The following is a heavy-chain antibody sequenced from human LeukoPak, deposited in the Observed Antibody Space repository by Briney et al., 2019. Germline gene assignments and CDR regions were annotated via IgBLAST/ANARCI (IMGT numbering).Heavy chain of an antibody. CDR3: ATEVIIAVTGNDY. D-gene: IGHD6-19*01. V-gene: IGHV3-15*07. J-gene: IGHJ4*02. CDR1: GFTFRNVW. CDR2: IRSKTHGETI. Sequence: GGSLRLSCAASGFTFRNVWMNWVRQAPGKGLEWVGRIRSKTHGETIDYAAPVRGRFTISRDDSKNTLYLQLNSLKTEDTAVYYCATEVIIAVTGNDYWGQGSLVTVSS.